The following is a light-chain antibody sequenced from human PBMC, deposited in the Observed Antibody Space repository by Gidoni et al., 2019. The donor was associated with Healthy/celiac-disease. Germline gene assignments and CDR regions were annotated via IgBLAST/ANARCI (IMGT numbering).Light chain of an antibody. CDR1: QDISNY. Sequence: DIQMTQSPSSLSASVGDRVTITCQASQDISNYLNWYQQKPGKAPKPLIYDASNLETGVPSRFSGSGSGTDFTFTISSLQPEDIATYYCQQYDNLPVAFGQGTKVEIK. CDR2: DAS. V-gene: IGKV1-33*01. J-gene: IGKJ1*01. CDR3: QQYDNLPVA.